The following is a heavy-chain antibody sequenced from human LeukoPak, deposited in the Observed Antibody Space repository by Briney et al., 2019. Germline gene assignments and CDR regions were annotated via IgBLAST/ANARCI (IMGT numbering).Heavy chain of an antibody. J-gene: IGHJ6*03. CDR1: GGTFSSYA. CDR2: IIPIFGTA. Sequence: GASVKVSCKASGGTFSSYAISWVRQAPGQGLEWMGGIIPIFGTANYAQKFQGRVTITTDESTSTAYMELSSLRSEDTAVYYCARGELELPHYYYMDVWGKGTTVTVSS. CDR3: ARGELELPHYYYMDV. D-gene: IGHD1-7*01. V-gene: IGHV1-69*05.